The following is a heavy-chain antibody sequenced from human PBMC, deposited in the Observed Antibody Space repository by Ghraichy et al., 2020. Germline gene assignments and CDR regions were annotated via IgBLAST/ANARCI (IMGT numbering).Heavy chain of an antibody. CDR1: GFTFNAYA. CDR2: INDIGSST. J-gene: IGHJ4*02. D-gene: IGHD1-26*01. V-gene: IGHV3-23*01. CDR3: AKARYRYSGSRALSDSDS. Sequence: GGSLRLSCIASGFTFNAYAMSWVRQAPGKGLEWVSSINDIGSSTFYADSVKGRFTISRDNSKNTLYVQMNSLRAEDTAIYYCAKARYRYSGSRALSDSDSWGQGSLVTVSS.